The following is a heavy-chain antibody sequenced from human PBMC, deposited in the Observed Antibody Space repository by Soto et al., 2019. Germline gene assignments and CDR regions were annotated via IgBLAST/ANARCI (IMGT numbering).Heavy chain of an antibody. J-gene: IGHJ3*02. V-gene: IGHV3-23*01. CDR1: GFTYSTSV. Sequence: EKQLLESGGGLVQPGGSLRLSCATSGFTYSTSVMTWVRRTPGKGLEWVSTINHNDGATQYADSVRGRFTISSDNSRDTLFPQMNSLRAEGTAIYHCAREAFRSGHAGGFDIWGQGQMVTVSS. CDR2: INHNDGAT. D-gene: IGHD3-3*01. CDR3: AREAFRSGHAGGFDI.